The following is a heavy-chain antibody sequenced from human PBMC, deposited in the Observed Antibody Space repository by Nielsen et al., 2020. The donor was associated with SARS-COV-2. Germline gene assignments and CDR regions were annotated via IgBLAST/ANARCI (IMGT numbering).Heavy chain of an antibody. CDR2: IWFDGSDK. CDR1: GFTFNAYA. Sequence: GESLKISCAASGFTFNAYAMHWVRQAPGKGLEWVAVIWFDGSDKYYADFVKDRFTISRDNSKNTLYLEMKSLRAEDTAVYYCAREGHSQSVIVINSYFAYWGKGTRVPVSS. V-gene: IGHV3-33*01. CDR3: AREGHSQSVIVINSYFAY. J-gene: IGHJ4*02. D-gene: IGHD4-11*01.